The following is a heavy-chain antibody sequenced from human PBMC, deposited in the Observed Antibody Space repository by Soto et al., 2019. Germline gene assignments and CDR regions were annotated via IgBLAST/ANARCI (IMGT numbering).Heavy chain of an antibody. D-gene: IGHD4-17*01. CDR1: GYDFNSYS. Sequence: QVRLEQSRAEVKEPGASVKISCKASGYDFNSYSIHWLRQAPGQRPEYMGRINGGIGNTKFSQKFQDRLTISSDTSASAMYMELSSLTSDDTGVYYCARSSVTIDGLDFWGQGTLVIVSS. J-gene: IGHJ4*02. V-gene: IGHV1-3*01. CDR3: ARSSVTIDGLDF. CDR2: INGGIGNT.